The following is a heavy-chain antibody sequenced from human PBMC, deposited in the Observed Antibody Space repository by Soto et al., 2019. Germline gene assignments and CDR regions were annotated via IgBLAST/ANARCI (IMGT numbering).Heavy chain of an antibody. D-gene: IGHD5-18*01. CDR2: ITNSGGST. V-gene: IGHV3-23*01. J-gene: IGHJ4*02. Sequence: EVQLLESGGDLVQPGGSLRLSCAASGFAFTTYAMTWVRQSPGKGLEWVSCITNSGGSTYFADSVKGRFTISRDNSKSTLYLQMSSLSAEDTAVYYCARGGPRDGYRDLDYWGPGTQVNVSS. CDR3: ARGGPRDGYRDLDY. CDR1: GFAFTTYA.